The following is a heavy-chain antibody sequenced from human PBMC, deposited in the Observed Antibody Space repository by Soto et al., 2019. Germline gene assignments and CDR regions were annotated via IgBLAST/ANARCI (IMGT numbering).Heavy chain of an antibody. V-gene: IGHV3-33*01. D-gene: IGHD2-2*01. Sequence: QAQLVECGRGVVQPGRSLRLSCAASGFTFSSYGMHWVRQAPGKGLEWVAVIWYDGSNKYYADSVKGRFTNSRDNSKNTLYLQMTSLRAEDTAVYYCAREPPYQSYCISTSCYWDYFDYWGQGTLVTVSS. CDR2: IWYDGSNK. J-gene: IGHJ4*02. CDR3: AREPPYQSYCISTSCYWDYFDY. CDR1: GFTFSSYG.